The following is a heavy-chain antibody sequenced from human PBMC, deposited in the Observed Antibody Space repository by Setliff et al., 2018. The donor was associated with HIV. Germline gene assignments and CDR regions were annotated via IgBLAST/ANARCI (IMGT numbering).Heavy chain of an antibody. D-gene: IGHD3-3*01. CDR3: ARGTTVFGVDTEWTSRYFDY. CDR2: ISRSGNT. Sequence: SETLSLTCTVSGYSISRGHYWDWIRQSPVKGLEWIGSISRSGNTYYSPSLKSRVTISGDTSKNQLSLKLRSVIVADRAVYFCARGTTVFGVDTEWTSRYFDYWGQGMLVTVSS. J-gene: IGHJ4*02. CDR1: GYSISRGHY. V-gene: IGHV4-38-2*02.